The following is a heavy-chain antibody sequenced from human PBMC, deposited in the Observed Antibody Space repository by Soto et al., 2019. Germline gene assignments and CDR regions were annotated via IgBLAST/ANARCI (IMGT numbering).Heavy chain of an antibody. Sequence: QLQLQESGPGLVKPSETLSLTCSVFDGSITTGYYHWGWIRQPPGKGLEWIGSLYFNENTYYNPSLRSRVTISVDTSQNQFSLKLDSGTDADRAVYYCARLNAPYSAYSGSLPDSWGRGTLVTVSS. V-gene: IGHV4-39*01. CDR1: DGSITTGYYH. J-gene: IGHJ4*02. CDR3: ARLNAPYSAYSGSLPDS. CDR2: LYFNENT. D-gene: IGHD5-12*01.